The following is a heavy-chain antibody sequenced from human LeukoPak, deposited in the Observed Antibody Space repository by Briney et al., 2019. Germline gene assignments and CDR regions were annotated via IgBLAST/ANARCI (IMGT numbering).Heavy chain of an antibody. Sequence: GGSLRLSCAASGFTFSKYWLHWLRQAPGKGLVWVSRINPDDKSASYADSVKGRFTIARDDARNTLYLQMNSLRAEDTAVYYCAKDRDYDFWSGYCLFDYWGQGTLVTVSS. CDR1: GFTFSKYW. V-gene: IGHV3-74*01. D-gene: IGHD3-3*01. CDR3: AKDRDYDFWSGYCLFDY. CDR2: INPDDKSA. J-gene: IGHJ4*02.